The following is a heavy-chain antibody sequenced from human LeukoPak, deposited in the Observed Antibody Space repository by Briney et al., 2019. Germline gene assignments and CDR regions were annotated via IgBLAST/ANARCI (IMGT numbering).Heavy chain of an antibody. D-gene: IGHD2-2*01. V-gene: IGHV3-21*01. CDR1: GFAFSSYS. J-gene: IGHJ4*02. Sequence: GSLRLSCAASGFAFSSYSMNWVRQAPGKGLEWVSSISSSSSYIYYADSVKGRFTISRDNAKNPLYLQMNSLRAEDTAVYYCARDPEWASVVVPAAIDYWGQGTLVTVSS. CDR3: ARDPEWASVVVPAAIDY. CDR2: ISSSSSYI.